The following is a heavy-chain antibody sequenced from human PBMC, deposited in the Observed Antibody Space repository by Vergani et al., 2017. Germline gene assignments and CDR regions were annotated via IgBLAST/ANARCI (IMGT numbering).Heavy chain of an antibody. CDR3: ARHLRQLARNDVFDS. CDR2: IYDSRNN. CDR1: GGSISSYY. V-gene: IGHV4-39*01. Sequence: QVQLQESGPGLVKPSETLSLTCTVSGGSISSYYWGWIRQPPGKGLEWVGSIYDSRNNNYSPSLKSRVSISVDTSKNQFSLNLTSVTAADTAVYYCARHLRQLARNDVFDSWGHGTLVTVSS. J-gene: IGHJ3*02. D-gene: IGHD6-6*01.